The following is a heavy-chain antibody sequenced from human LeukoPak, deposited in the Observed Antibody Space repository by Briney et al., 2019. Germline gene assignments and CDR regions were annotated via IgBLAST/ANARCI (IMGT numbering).Heavy chain of an antibody. CDR2: IYSGGST. D-gene: IGHD2-15*01. CDR3: AKDGEDIVVVVAAIFDY. Sequence: GGSLRLSCAASGFTVSSNYMSWVRQAPGKGLEWVSVIYSGGSTYYADSVKGRFTISRDNSKNTLYLQMNSLRAEDTAVYYCAKDGEDIVVVVAAIFDYWGQGTLVTVSS. CDR1: GFTVSSNY. V-gene: IGHV3-53*01. J-gene: IGHJ4*02.